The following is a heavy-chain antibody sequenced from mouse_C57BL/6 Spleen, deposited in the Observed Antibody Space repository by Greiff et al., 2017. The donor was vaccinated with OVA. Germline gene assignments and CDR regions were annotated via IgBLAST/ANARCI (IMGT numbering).Heavy chain of an antibody. V-gene: IGHV3-1*01. D-gene: IGHD1-1*01. CDR3: ARGGYYYGSRDWFAY. J-gene: IGHJ3*01. CDR2: ISYSGST. Sequence: EVQVVESGPGMVKPSQSLSLTCTVTGYSITSGYDWHWIRHFPGNKLEWMGYISYSGSTNYNPSLKSRISITHDTSKNHFFQKLNSVTTEDTATYYCARGGYYYGSRDWFAYWGQGTLVTVSA. CDR1: GYSITSGYD.